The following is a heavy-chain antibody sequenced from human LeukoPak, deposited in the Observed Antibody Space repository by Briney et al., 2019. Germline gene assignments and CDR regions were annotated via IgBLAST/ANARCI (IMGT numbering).Heavy chain of an antibody. V-gene: IGHV3-33*01. CDR3: ARDRAYYDSSGYHPNFDY. D-gene: IGHD3-22*01. CDR2: IWYDGRNE. J-gene: IGHJ4*02. Sequence: GGSLRLSCAASGFTFSNFGMHWVRQAPGKGLEWVAVIWYDGRNEYYADSVKGRFTISRDKNTLYLQMNSLRPEDTAVYFCARDRAYYDSSGYHPNFDYWGQGTLVTVSS. CDR1: GFTFSNFG.